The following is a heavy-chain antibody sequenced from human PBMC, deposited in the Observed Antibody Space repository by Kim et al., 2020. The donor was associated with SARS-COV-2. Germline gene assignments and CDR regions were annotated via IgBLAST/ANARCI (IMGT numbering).Heavy chain of an antibody. CDR3: AKSGRYCSGGSCYDYGMDV. D-gene: IGHD2-15*01. CDR1: GFTFSSYG. V-gene: IGHV3-30*18. J-gene: IGHJ6*02. CDR2: ISYDGSNK. Sequence: GGSLRLSCAASGFTFSSYGMHWVRQAPGKGLEWVAVISYDGSNKYYADSVKGRFTISRDNSKNTLYLQMNSLRAEDTAVYYCAKSGRYCSGGSCYDYGMDVWGQGTTVTVSS.